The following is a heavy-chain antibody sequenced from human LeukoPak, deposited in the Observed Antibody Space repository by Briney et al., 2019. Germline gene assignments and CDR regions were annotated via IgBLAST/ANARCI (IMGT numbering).Heavy chain of an antibody. Sequence: PSETLSLTCTVSGGSISSSSYYWGWIRQPPGKGLEWIGSIYYSGSTYYNPSLKSRVTISVDTSKNQFSLKLSSVTAADTAVYYCARHQRYSSGWIDYWGQGTLVTVSS. CDR1: GGSISSSSYY. V-gene: IGHV4-39*01. D-gene: IGHD6-19*01. CDR2: IYYSGST. J-gene: IGHJ4*02. CDR3: ARHQRYSSGWIDY.